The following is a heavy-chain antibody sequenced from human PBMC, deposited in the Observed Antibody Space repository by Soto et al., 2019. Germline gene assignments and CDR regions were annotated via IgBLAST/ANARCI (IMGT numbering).Heavy chain of an antibody. Sequence: ALVKVSCKVSGYTLTELSMHWVRQAPGKGLEWMGGFDPEDGETIYAQKFQGRVTMTEDTSTDTAYMELSSLRSEDTAVYYCATDPAVAGTDYFDYWGQGTLVTVSS. J-gene: IGHJ4*02. CDR1: GYTLTELS. V-gene: IGHV1-24*01. CDR2: FDPEDGET. D-gene: IGHD6-19*01. CDR3: ATDPAVAGTDYFDY.